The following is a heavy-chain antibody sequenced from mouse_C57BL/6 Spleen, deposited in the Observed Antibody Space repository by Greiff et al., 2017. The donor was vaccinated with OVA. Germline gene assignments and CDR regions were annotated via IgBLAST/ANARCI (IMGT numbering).Heavy chain of an antibody. J-gene: IGHJ4*01. CDR2: INPSNGGT. D-gene: IGHD2-12*01. Sequence: QVQLKQPGTELVKPGASVKLSCKASGYTFTSYWMHWVKQRPGQGLEWIGNINPSNGGTNYNEKFKSKATLTVDKSSSTAYMQLSSLTSEDAAVYYCARARLYYNMERHAMDYWGQGTSVTVSS. CDR1: GYTFTSYW. CDR3: ARARLYYNMERHAMDY. V-gene: IGHV1-53*01.